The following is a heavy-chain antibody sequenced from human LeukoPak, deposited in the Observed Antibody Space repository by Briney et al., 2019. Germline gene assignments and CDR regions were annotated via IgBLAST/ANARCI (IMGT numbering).Heavy chain of an antibody. CDR1: GGSISSSSYY. D-gene: IGHD3-10*01. CDR2: IYYSGST. CDR3: ASLEYMVRGVIY. V-gene: IGHV4-39*01. J-gene: IGHJ4*02. Sequence: SETLSLTCTVSGGSISSSSYYWGWIRQPPGKGLEWIGSIYYSGSTYYNPSLKSRVTISVDTSKNQFSLKLSSVTAAATAVYYCASLEYMVRGVIYWGQGTLVTVSS.